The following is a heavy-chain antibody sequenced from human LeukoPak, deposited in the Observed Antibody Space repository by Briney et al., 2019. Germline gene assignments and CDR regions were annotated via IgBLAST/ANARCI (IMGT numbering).Heavy chain of an antibody. CDR2: IRSKANSYAT. Sequence: GGSLRLSCAASGFTFSGSAMHWVRQASGKGLEWVGRIRSKANSYATAYAASVKGRFTISRDDSKNTAYLQMNSLKTEDTAVYYCTIYGSGGYFDYWGQGTLVTVSS. CDR1: GFTFSGSA. J-gene: IGHJ4*02. V-gene: IGHV3-73*01. CDR3: TIYGSGGYFDY. D-gene: IGHD3-10*01.